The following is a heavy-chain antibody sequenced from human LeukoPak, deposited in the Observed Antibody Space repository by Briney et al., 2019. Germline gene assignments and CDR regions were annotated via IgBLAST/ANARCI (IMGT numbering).Heavy chain of an antibody. V-gene: IGHV1-46*03. D-gene: IGHD5-12*01. Sequence: ASVKVSCKASGYTFTSYGISWVRQAPGQGLEWMGIINPSGGITSYAQKFQGRVTMTRDTSTSTVYMELSSLRYEDTAVYYCARVRGYSGYDIDYWGQGTLVTVSS. CDR1: GYTFTSYG. J-gene: IGHJ4*02. CDR2: INPSGGIT. CDR3: ARVRGYSGYDIDY.